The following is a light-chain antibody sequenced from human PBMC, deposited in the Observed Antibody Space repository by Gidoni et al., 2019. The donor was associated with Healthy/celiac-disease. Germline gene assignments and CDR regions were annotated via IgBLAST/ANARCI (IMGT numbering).Light chain of an antibody. Sequence: DIVMTQSPDSMAVSLGERATINCKSSQSVFFSSNNKNYLAWYQQKPGQPPSLLIYWASTRESGVPDRFSGSGSGIDFTLTISSLQAEDVAVYYCQQYYSIPFTFGPGTKVDIK. V-gene: IGKV4-1*01. CDR1: QSVFFSSNNKNY. J-gene: IGKJ3*01. CDR2: WAS. CDR3: QQYYSIPFT.